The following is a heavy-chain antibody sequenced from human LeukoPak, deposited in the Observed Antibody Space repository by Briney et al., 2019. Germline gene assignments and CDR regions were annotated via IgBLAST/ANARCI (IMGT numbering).Heavy chain of an antibody. CDR1: GFTFSSYG. CDR3: AKDYTRENYDSSGYPRGMDV. CDR2: IWYDGSNK. Sequence: PGGSLRLSCAASGFTFSSYGMHWVRQAPGKGLEWVAVIWYDGSNKYYADSVKGRFTISRDNSKNTLYLQMNSLRAEDTAVYYCAKDYTRENYDSSGYPRGMDVWGQGTTVTVSS. V-gene: IGHV3-33*06. D-gene: IGHD3-22*01. J-gene: IGHJ6*02.